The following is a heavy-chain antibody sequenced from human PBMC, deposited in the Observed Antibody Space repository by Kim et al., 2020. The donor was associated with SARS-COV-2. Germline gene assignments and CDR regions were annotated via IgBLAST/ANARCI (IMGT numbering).Heavy chain of an antibody. Sequence: SETLSLTCAVSGGSISSSNWWSWVRQPPGKGLEWIGEIYHSGSTNYNPSLKSRVTISVDKSKNQFSLKLSSVTAADTAVYYCARAGSYSSSWDGGAFDYWGQGTLVTVSS. D-gene: IGHD6-13*01. CDR2: IYHSGST. CDR3: ARAGSYSSSWDGGAFDY. J-gene: IGHJ4*02. V-gene: IGHV4-4*02. CDR1: GGSISSSNW.